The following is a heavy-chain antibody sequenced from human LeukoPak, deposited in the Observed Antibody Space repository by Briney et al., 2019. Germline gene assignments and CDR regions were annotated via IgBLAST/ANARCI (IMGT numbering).Heavy chain of an antibody. V-gene: IGHV3-48*04. CDR3: AELGITMIGGV. Sequence: GGSLRLSCAASGFTFSSYSMNWVRQAPGKGLEWVSYISSSGGTIYYADSVKGRFTISRDNAKNSLYLQMNSLRAEDTAVYYCAELGITMIGGVWGKGTTVTISS. CDR1: GFTFSSYS. J-gene: IGHJ6*04. D-gene: IGHD3-10*02. CDR2: ISSSGGTI.